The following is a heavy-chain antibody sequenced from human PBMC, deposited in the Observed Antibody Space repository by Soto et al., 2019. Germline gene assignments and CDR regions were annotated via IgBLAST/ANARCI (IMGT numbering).Heavy chain of an antibody. CDR3: ARVDSSMFEGGEWFDP. J-gene: IGHJ5*02. CDR1: GGTFNRQA. CDR2: FIPIFGTT. V-gene: IGHV1-69*12. D-gene: IGHD3-10*02. Sequence: QVVQSGAEVKKPGSSVKVSCKASGGTFNRQAFGWVRQAPGQGLEWMGGFIPIFGTTDYSQKFQGRVTITADEATSTAYMELSSLTSDDTAVYYCARVDSSMFEGGEWFDPWGQGTLVTVSS.